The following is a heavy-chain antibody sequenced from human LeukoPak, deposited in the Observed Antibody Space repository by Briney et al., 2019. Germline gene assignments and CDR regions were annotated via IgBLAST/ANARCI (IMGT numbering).Heavy chain of an antibody. CDR1: GGXINSYY. Sequence: SETLSLTCTVSGGXINSYYWSWIRQPPGKGLEWIGYMSYSGSTNYNPSLKSRVTISLDTSKTKFFLKLSSVTAADTALYYCTRGNANWGQGTLVTVSS. J-gene: IGHJ4*02. CDR2: MSYSGST. V-gene: IGHV4-59*01. CDR3: TRGNAN.